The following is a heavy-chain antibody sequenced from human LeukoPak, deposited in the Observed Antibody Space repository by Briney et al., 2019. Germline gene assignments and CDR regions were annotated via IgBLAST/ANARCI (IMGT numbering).Heavy chain of an antibody. V-gene: IGHV3-53*01. J-gene: IGHJ4*02. CDR3: ARGHTILAL. CDR2: IYGGGAT. Sequence: GGSLRLSCAASGFTVSSTSMSWVRQAPGKGLEWISVIYGGGATYYADSVKGRFTISRDNAKNSLYLQMNSLRAEDTAIYYCARGHTILALGGQGTLVTVSS. CDR1: GFTVSSTS. D-gene: IGHD5-24*01.